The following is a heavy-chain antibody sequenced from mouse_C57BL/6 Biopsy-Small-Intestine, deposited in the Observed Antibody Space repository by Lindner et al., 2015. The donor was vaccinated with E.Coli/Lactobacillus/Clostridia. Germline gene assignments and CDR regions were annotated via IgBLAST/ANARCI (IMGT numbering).Heavy chain of an antibody. J-gene: IGHJ2*01. V-gene: IGHV3-1*01. CDR2: MSYSGST. CDR1: GYSITSGYD. Sequence: VQLQESGPGMVKPSQSLSLTCTVTGYSITSGYDWHWIRHFPGNKLGWMGYMSYSGSTNYNPSLKSRISITHDTSKNHFFLKLNSVTTEDTATYYCARGVASPYYFDYWGQGTTLTVSS. CDR3: ARGVASPYYFDY. D-gene: IGHD1-1*01.